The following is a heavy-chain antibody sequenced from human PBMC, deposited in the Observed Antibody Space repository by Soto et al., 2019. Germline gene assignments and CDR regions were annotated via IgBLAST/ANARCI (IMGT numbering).Heavy chain of an antibody. CDR1: GFTFSSYA. Sequence: EVQLLESGGGLVQPGGSLRLSCAASGFTFSSYAMSWVRQAPGKWLEWVSAISGSGGSTYYADSVKGRFTISRDNSKNTMSRQMNSLRAEDTAVYYRAKEGTGTLRGRFDPWGQGTLVTVSS. D-gene: IGHD1-7*01. CDR2: ISGSGGST. V-gene: IGHV3-23*01. J-gene: IGHJ5*02. CDR3: AKEGTGTLRGRFDP.